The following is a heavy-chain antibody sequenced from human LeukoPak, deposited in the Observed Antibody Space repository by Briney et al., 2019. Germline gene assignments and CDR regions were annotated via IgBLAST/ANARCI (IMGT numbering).Heavy chain of an antibody. CDR2: IKQDGSEK. V-gene: IGHV3-7*01. J-gene: IGHJ4*02. D-gene: IGHD5-18*01. CDR1: GFTFSSYW. Sequence: GGSLRLPCAASGFTFSSYWMSWVRQAPGKGLEWVANIKQDGSEKYYVDSVKGRFTISRDNAKNSLYLQMNSLRAEDTTVYYCARVLGVDTAMGGGDYWGQGTLVTVSS. CDR3: ARVLGVDTAMGGGDY.